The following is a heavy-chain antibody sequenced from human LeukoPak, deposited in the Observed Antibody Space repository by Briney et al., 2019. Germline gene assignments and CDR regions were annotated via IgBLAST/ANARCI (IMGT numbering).Heavy chain of an antibody. V-gene: IGHV4-39*01. J-gene: IGHJ5*02. CDR1: GGSISTTSYY. CDR3: AHRGGYSSSWYEDNWFDP. Sequence: SETLSLTCAVSGGSISTTSYYWGWIRQPPWKGLDWSGSIYYSGSAYYNPSLKRRVIVSVDTSKNQFSLKLSSVTAADTAVYYCAHRGGYSSSWYEDNWFDPWGQGTLVTVSS. D-gene: IGHD6-13*01. CDR2: IYYSGSA.